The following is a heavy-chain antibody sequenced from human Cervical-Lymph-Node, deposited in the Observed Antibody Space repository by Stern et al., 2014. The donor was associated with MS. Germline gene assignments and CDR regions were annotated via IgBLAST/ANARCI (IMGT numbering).Heavy chain of an antibody. D-gene: IGHD4-17*01. Sequence: VQLVESGGGLVQPGGSLRLSCAASGFTVSSNYMSWVRQAPGKGLEWGSVIYSGGSTYYADSVKGRFTISRHNSKNTLYLQMNSLRAEDTAVYYCARVTVTTGYDAFDIWGQGTMVTVSS. V-gene: IGHV3-53*04. CDR1: GFTVSSNY. CDR2: IYSGGST. CDR3: ARVTVTTGYDAFDI. J-gene: IGHJ3*02.